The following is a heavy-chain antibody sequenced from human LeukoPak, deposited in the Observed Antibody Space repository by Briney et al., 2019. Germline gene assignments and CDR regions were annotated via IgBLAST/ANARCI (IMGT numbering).Heavy chain of an antibody. CDR2: ISSSSGNI. V-gene: IGHV3-48*01. CDR3: ARDSRGPPVGYFDY. J-gene: IGHJ4*02. D-gene: IGHD6-19*01. CDR1: GFTFSSYS. Sequence: PGGSLRLSCAASGFTFSSYSMNWVRQAPGKGLEWVSYISSSSGNIFYADSVKGRFTISRDNAKNSLYLQINSLRAEDTAVYYCARDSRGPPVGYFDYWGQGTLVTVSS.